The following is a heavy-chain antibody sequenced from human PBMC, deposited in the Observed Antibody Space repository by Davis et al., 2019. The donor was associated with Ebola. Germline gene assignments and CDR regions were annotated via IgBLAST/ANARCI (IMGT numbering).Heavy chain of an antibody. Sequence: MPSETLSLTCTVSGGSISSYYWSWIRQPPGKGLEWIGYIYYSGSTNYNPSLKSRVTISVDTSKNQFSLKLSSVTAADTAVYYCARGMTTVTHILGLDFDYWGQGTLVTVSS. J-gene: IGHJ4*02. D-gene: IGHD4-11*01. CDR2: IYYSGST. CDR1: GGSISSYY. V-gene: IGHV4-59*12. CDR3: ARGMTTVTHILGLDFDY.